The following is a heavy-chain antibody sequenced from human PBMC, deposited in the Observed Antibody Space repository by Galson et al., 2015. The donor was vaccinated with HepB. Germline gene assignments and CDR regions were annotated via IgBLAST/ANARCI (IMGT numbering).Heavy chain of an antibody. Sequence: SETLSLTCTVSGGSISSYYWSWIRQPPGKGLEWIGYIYYSGSTNYNPSLKSRVTISVDTSKNQFSLKLSSVTAADTAVYYCARDIGFRYDFWSGHNWFDPWGQGTLVTVSS. D-gene: IGHD3-3*01. CDR1: GGSISSYY. J-gene: IGHJ5*02. V-gene: IGHV4-59*01. CDR2: IYYSGST. CDR3: ARDIGFRYDFWSGHNWFDP.